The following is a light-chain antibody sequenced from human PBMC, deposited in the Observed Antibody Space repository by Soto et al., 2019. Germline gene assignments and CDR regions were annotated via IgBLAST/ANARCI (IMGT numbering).Light chain of an antibody. CDR1: SGSVSASYY. J-gene: IGLJ3*02. Sequence: QAVVTQEPSFSVSPGGTVTVTCGLSSGSVSASYYPSWYQQTPGQAPRTLIYNTNTRSSGVPDRFSGSILGNKAALTITGAQADDDSDYYCVLYMGSGIWVFGGGTKLTVL. V-gene: IGLV8-61*01. CDR3: VLYMGSGIWV. CDR2: NTN.